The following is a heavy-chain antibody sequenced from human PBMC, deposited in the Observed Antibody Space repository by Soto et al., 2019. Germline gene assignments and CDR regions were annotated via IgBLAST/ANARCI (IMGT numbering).Heavy chain of an antibody. CDR2: INAGNGNT. CDR3: ARDALILGELPYYIYS. CDR1: GYTFTSYA. D-gene: IGHD3-16*01. Sequence: ASVKVSCKASGYTFTSYAMHWVRQAPGQRLEWMGWINAGNGNTKYSQKFQGRVTITRDTSASTAYMELSSLRSEDTAVYYCARDALILGELPYYIYSRAQRTPVPVS. V-gene: IGHV1-3*01. J-gene: IGHJ1*01.